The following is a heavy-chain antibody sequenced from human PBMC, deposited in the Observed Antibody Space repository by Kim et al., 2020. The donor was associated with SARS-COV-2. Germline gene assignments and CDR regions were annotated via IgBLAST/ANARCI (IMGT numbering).Heavy chain of an antibody. Sequence: LSLTCAASGFTFSSYGMHWVRQAPGKGLEWVAVIWYDGSNKYYADSVKGRFTISRDNSKNTLYLQMNSLRAEDTAVYYCARDWNTAMVNYGMDIWGQ. J-gene: IGHJ6*02. CDR3: ARDWNTAMVNYGMDI. V-gene: IGHV3-33*01. CDR2: IWYDGSNK. CDR1: GFTFSSYG. D-gene: IGHD5-18*01.